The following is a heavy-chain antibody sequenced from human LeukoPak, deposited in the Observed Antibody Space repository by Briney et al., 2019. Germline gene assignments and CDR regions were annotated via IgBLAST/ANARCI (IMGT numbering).Heavy chain of an antibody. Sequence: GGSLRPSCGASGFTFSTYWMSWVRQAPGKGLEWVANTKKDGSEKYYVDSVKGRFTISRDNAKNSLYLQMNSLRAEDTAVYYCARGAPIAAVGKECDYWGQGTLVTVSS. CDR1: GFTFSTYW. CDR3: ARGAPIAAVGKECDY. D-gene: IGHD6-13*01. V-gene: IGHV3-7*01. J-gene: IGHJ4*02. CDR2: TKKDGSEK.